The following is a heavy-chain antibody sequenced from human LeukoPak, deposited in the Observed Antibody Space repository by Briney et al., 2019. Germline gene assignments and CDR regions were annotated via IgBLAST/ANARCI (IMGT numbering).Heavy chain of an antibody. CDR3: ARDRIYSWIYHDTFDI. J-gene: IGHJ3*02. CDR2: ISSGSTYI. V-gene: IGHV3-21*01. D-gene: IGHD1-26*01. Sequence: GGSLRLSCAASGFTFSSYSMSWVRQAPGKGLEWVSSISSGSTYIYYAHSMTGRLTISRVNAKNSLYQQMNTLRADDTAVYYCARDRIYSWIYHDTFDIWGHGTMVTVSS. CDR1: GFTFSSYS.